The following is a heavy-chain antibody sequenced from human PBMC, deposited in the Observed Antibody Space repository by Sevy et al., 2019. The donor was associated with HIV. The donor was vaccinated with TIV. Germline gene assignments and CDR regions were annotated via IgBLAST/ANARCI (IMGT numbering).Heavy chain of an antibody. V-gene: IGHV3-33*01. CDR2: MWVDGRNK. CDR1: GFSLSGFG. CDR3: ARELGQVVGFDI. Sequence: GGSLRLSCAASGFSLSGFGMQWVRQAPGKGLEWVAVMWVDGRNKFYAESVKGRFISSRDNSKNTMYLKMNSMTAEDAAVYYCARELGQVVGFDIWGRGTKVTVSS. D-gene: IGHD7-27*01. J-gene: IGHJ3*02.